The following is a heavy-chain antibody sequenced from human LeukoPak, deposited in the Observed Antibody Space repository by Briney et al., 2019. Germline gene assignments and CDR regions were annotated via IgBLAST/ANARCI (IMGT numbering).Heavy chain of an antibody. J-gene: IGHJ6*02. CDR1: GYTFTCYY. V-gene: IGHV1-2*06. Sequence: ASVKVSCKASGYTFTCYYIHWVRQAPGQGLEWMGRINPNSGGTNYAQKFQGRVTMTRETSIRTAYMELNRLRSDDTAVYYCASEDEGYCSSTSCLNGMDVWGQGTTVTVSS. CDR3: ASEDEGYCSSTSCLNGMDV. D-gene: IGHD2-2*01. CDR2: INPNSGGT.